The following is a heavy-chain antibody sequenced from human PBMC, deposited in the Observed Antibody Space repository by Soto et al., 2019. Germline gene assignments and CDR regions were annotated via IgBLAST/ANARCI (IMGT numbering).Heavy chain of an antibody. J-gene: IGHJ4*02. CDR1: GCPFSSYG. Sequence: AGGSLRLSCAASGCPFSSYGMHWVRQAPGKGLEWVAVISYDGSNKYYADSVKGRFTISRDNSKNTLYLQMNSLRAEDTAVYYCAKDSDSSGYADFDYWGQGTLVTVSS. V-gene: IGHV3-30*18. CDR3: AKDSDSSGYADFDY. D-gene: IGHD3-22*01. CDR2: ISYDGSNK.